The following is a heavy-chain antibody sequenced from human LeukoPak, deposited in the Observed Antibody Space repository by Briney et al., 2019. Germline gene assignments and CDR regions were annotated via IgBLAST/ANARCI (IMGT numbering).Heavy chain of an antibody. CDR3: ARDAGPGCSGGSCIDDAFDI. CDR1: GFTFSSYS. V-gene: IGHV3-21*01. J-gene: IGHJ3*02. D-gene: IGHD2-15*01. CDR2: ISSSSSYI. Sequence: GGSLRLSCAASGFTFSSYSMNWVRQAPGKGLEWVSSISSSSSYIYYADSVKGRFTISRDNAKNSLYLQMNSLRAEDTAVYYCARDAGPGCSGGSCIDDAFDIWAKGQWSPSLQ.